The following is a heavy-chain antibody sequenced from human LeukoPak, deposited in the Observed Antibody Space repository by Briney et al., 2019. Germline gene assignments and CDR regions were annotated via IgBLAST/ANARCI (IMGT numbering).Heavy chain of an antibody. J-gene: IGHJ6*02. CDR1: GGTFSSYA. CDR2: IIPIFGTA. CDR3: ARSNGGYYGMDV. D-gene: IGHD4-11*01. Sequence: SVKVSCKASGGTFSSYAISWVRQAPGQGLEWMGGIIPIFGTANYAQKVQGRVTITADESTSTAYMELSSLRSEDTAVYYCARSNGGYYGMDVWGQGTTVTVSS. V-gene: IGHV1-69*13.